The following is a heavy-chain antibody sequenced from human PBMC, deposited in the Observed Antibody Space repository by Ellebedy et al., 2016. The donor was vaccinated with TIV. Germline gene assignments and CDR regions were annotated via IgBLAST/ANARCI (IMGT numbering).Heavy chain of an antibody. CDR3: ARDRRVYCSSTSCYPLVF. CDR2: ISSSSSTI. D-gene: IGHD2-2*01. J-gene: IGHJ4*02. V-gene: IGHV3-48*04. CDR1: EFTFSSYG. Sequence: GGSLRLXCAASEFTFSSYGMNWVRQAPGKGLEWISYISSSSSTIYYADSVKGRFTISRDNAKNSLYLQMNSLRAEDTAVYYCARDRRVYCSSTSCYPLVFWGQGTLVTVSS.